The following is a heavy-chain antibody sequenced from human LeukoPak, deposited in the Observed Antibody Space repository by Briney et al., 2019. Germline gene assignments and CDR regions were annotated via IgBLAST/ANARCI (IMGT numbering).Heavy chain of an antibody. V-gene: IGHV4-59*01. Sequence: SETLSLTCTVSGGSISSYYWSWIRQPPGKGLEWIGYIYYSGSTNYNPSLKSRVTISVDTSKNQFSLKLSSVTAADTAVYYCARDRRGQLAFDYWGQGTLVTVSS. CDR1: GGSISSYY. J-gene: IGHJ4*02. CDR3: ARDRRGQLAFDY. D-gene: IGHD6-6*01. CDR2: IYYSGST.